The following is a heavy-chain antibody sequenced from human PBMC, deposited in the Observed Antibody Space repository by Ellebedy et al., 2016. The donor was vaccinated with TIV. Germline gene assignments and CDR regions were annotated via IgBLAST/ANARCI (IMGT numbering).Heavy chain of an antibody. V-gene: IGHV3-9*02. CDR2: ISWNSGDI. CDR3: ALLSGRAVTTYGY. D-gene: IGHD4-11*01. CDR1: GFMSNTYA. J-gene: IGHJ4*02. Sequence: LSLTCAVSGFMSNTYAMHWVRQAPGKGLEWVSGISWNSGDIAYADSVKGRFTIFRDNAKNSLYLRMNSLRPEDTAFYYCALLSGRAVTTYGYWGQGTLVTVSS.